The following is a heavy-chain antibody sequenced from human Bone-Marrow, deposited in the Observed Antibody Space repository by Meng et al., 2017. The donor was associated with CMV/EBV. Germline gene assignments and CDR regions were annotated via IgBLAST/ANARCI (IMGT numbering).Heavy chain of an antibody. D-gene: IGHD3-10*01. J-gene: IGHJ4*02. CDR3: ARGPRGQPTPGDY. V-gene: IGHV3-48*04. Sequence: GGSLRLSGEASGFTFSSYSMNWVRQAPGKGLEWVSYISSSSSTIYYADSVKGRFTISRDNAKNSLYLQMNSLRAEDTAVYYCARGPRGQPTPGDYWGQGTLVTVSS. CDR2: ISSSSSTI. CDR1: GFTFSSYS.